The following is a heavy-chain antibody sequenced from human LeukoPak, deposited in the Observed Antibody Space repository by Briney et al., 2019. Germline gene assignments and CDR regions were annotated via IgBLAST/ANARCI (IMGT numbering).Heavy chain of an antibody. CDR2: IYDSRNT. V-gene: IGHV4-59*01. CDR3: ARAYDDA. CDR1: GDSIGSYY. J-gene: IGHJ3*01. Sequence: SETLSLTCTVSGDSIGSYYWSWIRQPPGKGLEWIGYIYDSRNTNYNPSLKSRVTISIDTSKNQFSLKLRSVTAADTAVYYCARAYDDAWGQGKMVTVSS. D-gene: IGHD3-16*01.